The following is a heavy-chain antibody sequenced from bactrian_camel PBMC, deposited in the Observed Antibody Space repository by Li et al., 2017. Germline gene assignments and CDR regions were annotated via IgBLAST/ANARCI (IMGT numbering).Heavy chain of an antibody. CDR2: IDSAGGK. V-gene: IGHV3S55*01. J-gene: IGHJ4*01. CDR1: GDDIGGYC. D-gene: IGHD5*01. Sequence: HVLLVESGGGSVAAGGSLTLSCETSGDDIGGYCFGWARQAPGKEREVIARIDSAGGKSYEESVRDRFTISRENASNSVFLQMNSLKPEDTAMYYCAAVRGQAGDAANCFKGWAAFNYFGQGTQVTVS. CDR3: AAVRGQAGDAANCFKGWAAFNY.